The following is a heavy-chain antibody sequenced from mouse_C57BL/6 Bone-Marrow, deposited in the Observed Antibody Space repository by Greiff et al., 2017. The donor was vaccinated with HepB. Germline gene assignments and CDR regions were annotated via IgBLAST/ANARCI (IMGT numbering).Heavy chain of an antibody. CDR1: GYTFTDYE. D-gene: IGHD1-1*01. J-gene: IGHJ4*01. Sequence: QVQLQQSGAELVRPGASVTLSCKASGYTFTDYEMHWVKQTPVHGLEWIGAIDPETGGTAYNQKFKGKAILTADKSSSTAYMGLRSLTSEDSAVYYCTREGFITTVTSYAMDYWGQGTSVTVSS. V-gene: IGHV1-15*01. CDR3: TREGFITTVTSYAMDY. CDR2: IDPETGGT.